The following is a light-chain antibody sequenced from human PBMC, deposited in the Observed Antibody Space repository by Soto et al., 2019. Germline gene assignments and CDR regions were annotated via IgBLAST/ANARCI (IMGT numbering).Light chain of an antibody. CDR3: LQHKTYPWT. Sequence: DIQMTQSPSSLSASVGDRVTITCRASQGIRRDLGWFQQKPGKAPKRLIYAAGSLESGVPSRFSGSGSGTEFTLTISSLQPEDFATYFCLQHKTYPWTFGQRTKVEIK. CDR1: QGIRRD. V-gene: IGKV1-17*01. J-gene: IGKJ1*01. CDR2: AAG.